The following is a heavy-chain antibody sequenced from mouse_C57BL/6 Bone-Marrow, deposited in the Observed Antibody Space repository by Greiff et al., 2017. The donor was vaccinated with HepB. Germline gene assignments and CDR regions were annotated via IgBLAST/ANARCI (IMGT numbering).Heavy chain of an antibody. J-gene: IGHJ4*01. Sequence: VQLQQPGAELVKPGASVKLSCKASGYTFTSYWMHWVKQRPGQRLEWIGMIHPNSGSTNYNEKFKSKATLTVDKSSSTAYMQLSSLTSEDSAVYYCARGDYYGSSGAMDYWGQGTSVTVSS. D-gene: IGHD1-1*01. CDR2: IHPNSGST. CDR1: GYTFTSYW. CDR3: ARGDYYGSSGAMDY. V-gene: IGHV1-64*01.